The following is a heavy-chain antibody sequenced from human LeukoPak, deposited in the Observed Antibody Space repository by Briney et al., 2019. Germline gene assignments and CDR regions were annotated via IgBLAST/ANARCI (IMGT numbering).Heavy chain of an antibody. CDR1: GGSISSSNW. CDR3: ARLGSDYYYYFDY. D-gene: IGHD3-22*01. Sequence: SETLSLTCDVSGGSISSSNWWSWVRQPPGKGLEWIGEIYHSGSINYNPSLKSRVTISVDTSKNQFSLRLSSVTAADTAVYYCARLGSDYYYYFDYWGQGTLVTVSS. J-gene: IGHJ4*02. CDR2: IYHSGSI. V-gene: IGHV4/OR15-8*01.